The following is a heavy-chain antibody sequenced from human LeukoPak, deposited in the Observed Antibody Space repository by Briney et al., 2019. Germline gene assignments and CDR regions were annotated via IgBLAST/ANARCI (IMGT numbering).Heavy chain of an antibody. CDR2: IKSKTDGGTT. J-gene: IGHJ5*02. CDR1: GFTFSNAW. D-gene: IGHD3-10*01. Sequence: GGSLRLSCAASGFTFSNAWMTWVRQAPGKGLEWVGHIKSKTDGGTTDYAAPVKGRFTISRDDSKNTLYLQMNSLKTEDTAVYYCTTFLVRGIVIMNSFDPWGQGTLVTVSP. CDR3: TTFLVRGIVIMNSFDP. V-gene: IGHV3-15*01.